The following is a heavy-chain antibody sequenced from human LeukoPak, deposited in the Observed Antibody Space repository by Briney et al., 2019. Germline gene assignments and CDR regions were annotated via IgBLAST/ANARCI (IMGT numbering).Heavy chain of an antibody. V-gene: IGHV3-23*01. CDR3: ARDEGPMIVAFDY. CDR2: ISGSGGST. J-gene: IGHJ4*02. CDR1: GFTFSSYA. D-gene: IGHD3-22*01. Sequence: PGGSLRLSCAASGFTFSSYAMSWVRQAPGKGLEWVSAISGSGGSTYYADSVKGRFTISRDNSKNTLYLQMNSLRAEDTAVYYCARDEGPMIVAFDYWGQGTLVAVSS.